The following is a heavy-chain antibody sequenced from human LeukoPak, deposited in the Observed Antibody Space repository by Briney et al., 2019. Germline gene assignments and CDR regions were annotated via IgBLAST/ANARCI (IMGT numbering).Heavy chain of an antibody. D-gene: IGHD2/OR15-2a*01. V-gene: IGHV3-33*06. CDR1: GFTFSDYY. J-gene: IGHJ4*02. CDR2: IWYDGSIK. Sequence: GGSLRLSCAASGFTFSDYYMHWVRQAPGKGLEWVAVIWYDGSIKYYADSVKGRFTISKDNSKNTLDLQMNSLRAEDTAVYYCAKADEMNMDYWGQGTLVTVSS. CDR3: AKADEMNMDY.